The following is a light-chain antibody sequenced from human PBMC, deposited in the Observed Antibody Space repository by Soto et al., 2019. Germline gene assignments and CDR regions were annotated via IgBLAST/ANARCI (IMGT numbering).Light chain of an antibody. CDR2: DAS. Sequence: DIQMTQSPSTLSASVGDRATITCRASQSISRGLAWYQQKSGKAPKLLIYDASSLESGVPSRFSGSGSGTEFTLTISSLQPDDFATYYCQQYNTYSRAFVQGTQVEIK. CDR3: QQYNTYSRA. V-gene: IGKV1-5*01. CDR1: QSISRG. J-gene: IGKJ1*01.